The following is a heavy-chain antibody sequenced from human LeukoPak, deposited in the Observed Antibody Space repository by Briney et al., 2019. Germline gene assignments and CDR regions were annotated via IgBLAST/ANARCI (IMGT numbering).Heavy chain of an antibody. CDR1: GFTVSSNY. CDR2: IYTDGSS. V-gene: IGHV3-66*01. CDR3: AGGGLIRGVIPGYYYYGWDV. J-gene: IGHJ6*02. Sequence: GGSLRLSCAASGFTVSSNYMSWVRQAPGKGLEWVSVIYTDGSSYYADSVKGRFTISRDNSRNTLDLQMNSLRAEDTAVYHCAGGGLIRGVIPGYYYYGWDVWGQGTTVTVSS. D-gene: IGHD3-10*01.